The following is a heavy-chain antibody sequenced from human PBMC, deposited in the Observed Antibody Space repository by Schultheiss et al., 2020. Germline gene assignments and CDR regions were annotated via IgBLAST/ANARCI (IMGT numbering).Heavy chain of an antibody. J-gene: IGHJ4*02. D-gene: IGHD6-19*01. V-gene: IGHV1-58*01. CDR3: ARVGSSGWYYFDY. CDR2: IVVGSGNT. Sequence: SVKVSFKASGFTFTSSAVQWVRQARGQRLEWIGWIVVGSGNTNYAQKFQERVTITRDMSTSTAYMELSSLRSEDTAVYYCARVGSSGWYYFDYWGQGTLVTFSS. CDR1: GFTFTSSA.